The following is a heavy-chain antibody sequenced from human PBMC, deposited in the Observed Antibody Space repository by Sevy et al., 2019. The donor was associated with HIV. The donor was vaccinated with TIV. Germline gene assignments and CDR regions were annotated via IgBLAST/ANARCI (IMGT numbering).Heavy chain of an antibody. Sequence: SQTLSLTCAISGDSVSNINAAWNWIRQSPSSGLEWLGRTYYRYKWYNDYAVSVKGRITINPDTSKNKFSLQLISVIPVDTALYYCERDDLSDNGSPTGLHYYYGMDVWGQGTTVTVSS. D-gene: IGHD1-26*01. CDR3: ERDDLSDNGSPTGLHYYYGMDV. J-gene: IGHJ6*02. V-gene: IGHV6-1*01. CDR2: TYYRYKWYN. CDR1: GDSVSNINAA.